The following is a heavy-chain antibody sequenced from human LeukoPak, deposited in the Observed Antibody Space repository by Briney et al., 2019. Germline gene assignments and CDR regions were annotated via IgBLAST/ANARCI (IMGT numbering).Heavy chain of an antibody. V-gene: IGHV3-48*01. Sequence: GGSLRLSCAASGFPFSGYSMNWVRQAPGEGLEWVSYISSSRTTSYADSVKGRFTISRDNAKNSLYLQMNSLRAEDTAVYYCARDLEGSGSFYRPSYDYWGQGTLVTVSS. J-gene: IGHJ4*02. CDR1: GFPFSGYS. CDR2: ISSSRTT. CDR3: ARDLEGSGSFYRPSYDY. D-gene: IGHD3-10*01.